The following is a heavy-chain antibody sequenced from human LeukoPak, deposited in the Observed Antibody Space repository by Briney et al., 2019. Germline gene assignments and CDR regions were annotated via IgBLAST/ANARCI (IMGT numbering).Heavy chain of an antibody. CDR2: INHSGST. CDR3: ARVFRAGGFGAFDI. D-gene: IGHD3-10*01. CDR1: GGSFSGYY. V-gene: IGHV4-34*01. J-gene: IGHJ3*02. Sequence: SETLSLTCAVYGGSFSGYYWSWIRQPPGKGLEWIGEINHSGSTNYNPSLKSRVTISVDTSKNQFSLKLSSVTAADTAVYYCARVFRAGGFGAFDIWGQGTMVTVSS.